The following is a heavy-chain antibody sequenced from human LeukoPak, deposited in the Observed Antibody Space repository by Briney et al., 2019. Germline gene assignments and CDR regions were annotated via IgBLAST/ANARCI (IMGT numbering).Heavy chain of an antibody. J-gene: IGHJ3*02. D-gene: IGHD3-22*01. CDR3: AKDVITMIVVVTPPPHAFDI. CDR1: GFTFSSYA. Sequence: GGSLRLSCAASGFTFSSYAMSWVRQAPGKGLEWVSAISGSGGSTYYADSVKGRFTISRDNSKNTLYLQMNSLRAEDTAVYYCAKDVITMIVVVTPPPHAFDIWGQGTMVTVSS. CDR2: ISGSGGST. V-gene: IGHV3-23*01.